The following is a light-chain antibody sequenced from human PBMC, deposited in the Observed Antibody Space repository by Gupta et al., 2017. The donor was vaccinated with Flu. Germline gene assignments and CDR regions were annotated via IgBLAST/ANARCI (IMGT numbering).Light chain of an antibody. CDR3: SSYTSSSTLYV. J-gene: IGLJ1*01. CDR2: EVS. V-gene: IGLV2-14*03. CDR1: SSDVGGYNN. Sequence: QSALTQPASVAGSPGQSITISCPGTSSDVGGYNNVSWYQQHPGKDPKLMIYEVSDRPSGVSNRFSGSKSGNTASLTISGLQAEDEADYYCSSYTSSSTLYVFGTGTKVTVL.